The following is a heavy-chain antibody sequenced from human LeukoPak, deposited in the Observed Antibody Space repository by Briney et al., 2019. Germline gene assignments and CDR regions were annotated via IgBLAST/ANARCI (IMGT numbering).Heavy chain of an antibody. J-gene: IGHJ4*02. Sequence: GGSLRLSCAATGFTFSSYAVHWVRQAPGKGLEWVSVIYSGGSTYYADSVKGRFTISRDNSKNTLYLQMNSLRAEDTAVYYCARDDRYCSSTSCYLFDYWGQGTLVTVSS. V-gene: IGHV3-66*01. CDR2: IYSGGST. CDR3: ARDDRYCSSTSCYLFDY. D-gene: IGHD2-2*01. CDR1: GFTFSSYA.